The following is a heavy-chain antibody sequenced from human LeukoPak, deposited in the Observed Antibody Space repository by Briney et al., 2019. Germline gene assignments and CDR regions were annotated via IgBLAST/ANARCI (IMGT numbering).Heavy chain of an antibody. Sequence: ASVKVSCKASGYTFTNYYMHWVRQAPGQGLEWMGLIDPSSDNTAYEQKFQGRLTVTKDTSTSTVYMELSSLRSEDTAMYYCARDPAYSSDMSGFDFWGQGTLVTVSS. D-gene: IGHD6-19*01. CDR2: IDPSSDNT. J-gene: IGHJ4*02. V-gene: IGHV1-46*01. CDR1: GYTFTNYY. CDR3: ARDPAYSSDMSGFDF.